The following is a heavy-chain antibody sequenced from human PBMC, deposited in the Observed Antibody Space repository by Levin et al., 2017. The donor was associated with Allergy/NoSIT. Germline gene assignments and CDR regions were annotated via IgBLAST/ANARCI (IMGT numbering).Heavy chain of an antibody. V-gene: IGHV3-23*01. CDR1: GFTFSSSA. Sequence: LSLPCAASGFTFSSSAMTWVRQAPGKGLEWVSAISGSGGSTYYADSVKGRFTVSRDNSKNTLFLQMNSLRAEDTAVYYCAKDRDYGGSSGVFDYWGQGTLVTVSS. CDR2: ISGSGGST. D-gene: IGHD4-23*01. J-gene: IGHJ4*02. CDR3: AKDRDYGGSSGVFDY.